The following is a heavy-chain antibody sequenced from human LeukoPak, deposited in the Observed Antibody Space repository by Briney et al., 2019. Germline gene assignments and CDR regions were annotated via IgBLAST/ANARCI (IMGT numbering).Heavy chain of an antibody. CDR3: ARGSDLGVRGVLNY. CDR1: GGSISSYY. J-gene: IGHJ4*02. V-gene: IGHV4-59*01. CDR2: IYYSGST. Sequence: PSETLSLTCTVSGGSISSYYWSWIRQPPGKGLEWIGYIYYSGSTNYNPSLKSRVTISVDTSKNQFSLKLSSVTAADTAVYYCARGSDLGVRGVLNYWGQGTLVTVSS. D-gene: IGHD3-10*01.